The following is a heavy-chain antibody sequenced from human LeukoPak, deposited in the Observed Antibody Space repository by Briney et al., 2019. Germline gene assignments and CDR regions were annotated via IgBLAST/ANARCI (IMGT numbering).Heavy chain of an antibody. J-gene: IGHJ6*03. Sequence: SQTLSLTCAISGDSVSSNSAAWNWIRQSPSRGLEWLGRTYYRSKWYNDYAVSVKSRITINPDTSKNQFSLQLNSVTPEDTAVYYCARSDIVVVPAVTLEYYYYYMDVWGKGTTVTVS. CDR3: ARSDIVVVPAVTLEYYYYYMDV. CDR2: TYYRSKWYN. D-gene: IGHD2-2*01. V-gene: IGHV6-1*01. CDR1: GDSVSSNSAA.